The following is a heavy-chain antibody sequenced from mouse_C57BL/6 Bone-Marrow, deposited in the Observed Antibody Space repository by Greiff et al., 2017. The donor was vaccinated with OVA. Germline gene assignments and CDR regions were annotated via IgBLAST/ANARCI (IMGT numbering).Heavy chain of an antibody. Sequence: EVKLMESGGDLVKPGGSLKLSCAASGFTFSSYGMSWVRQTPAKRLEWVAAIRSGGSYTDYPESVKCRFTISRDNAKNTLQLQMSSMKSEDTAMYYCASATVAYCYFDVWGTGTTVTVSS. V-gene: IGHV5-6*01. D-gene: IGHD1-1*01. J-gene: IGHJ1*03. CDR2: IRSGGSYT. CDR1: GFTFSSYG. CDR3: ASATVAYCYFDV.